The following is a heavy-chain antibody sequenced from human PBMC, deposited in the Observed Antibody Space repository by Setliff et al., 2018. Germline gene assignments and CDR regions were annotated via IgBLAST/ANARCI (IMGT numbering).Heavy chain of an antibody. CDR1: GGSISGRLYY. CDR2: IYYSGST. J-gene: IGHJ6*02. Sequence: SETLSLTCTVSGGSISGRLYYWGWIRQPPGKGLEWIGTIYYSGSTYYNPSLKSRATISVDTSKNQFSLKLSSVTAADTAVYYCARVSMLAAAGYYSSYYGMDVWGQGTTVTVSS. V-gene: IGHV4-39*07. D-gene: IGHD6-13*01. CDR3: ARVSMLAAAGYYSSYYGMDV.